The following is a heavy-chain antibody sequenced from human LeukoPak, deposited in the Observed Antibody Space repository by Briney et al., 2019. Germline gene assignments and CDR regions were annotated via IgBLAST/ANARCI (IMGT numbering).Heavy chain of an antibody. D-gene: IGHD6-6*01. J-gene: IGHJ6*03. V-gene: IGHV3-21*01. CDR2: ISSSSSYI. Sequence: GGSLRLSCAASGFTFSSYSMNWVRQAPGKGLEWVSFISSSSSYIYYADSVKGRFTISRDNAKNSLYLQMNSLRAEDTAVYYCARAGSSSEIYYYYMDVWGKGTTVTVSS. CDR1: GFTFSSYS. CDR3: ARAGSSSEIYYYYMDV.